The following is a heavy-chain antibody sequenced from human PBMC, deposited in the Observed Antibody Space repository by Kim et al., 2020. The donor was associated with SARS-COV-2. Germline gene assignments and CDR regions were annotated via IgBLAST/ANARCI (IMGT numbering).Heavy chain of an antibody. CDR1: GFTFSSYE. V-gene: IGHV3-48*03. D-gene: IGHD3-3*01. Sequence: GGSLRLSCVASGFTFSSYEMNWVRQAPGKGLEWVSYISSSGSTIYYADSVKGRFTISRDNAKNSLYLQMNSLRAEDTAVYYYARDFGPDAFDIWGQGTMVTVSS. CDR3: ARDFGPDAFDI. CDR2: ISSSGSTI. J-gene: IGHJ3*02.